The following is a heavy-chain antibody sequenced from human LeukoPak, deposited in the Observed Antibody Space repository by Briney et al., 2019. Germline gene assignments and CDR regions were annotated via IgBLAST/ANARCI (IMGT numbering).Heavy chain of an antibody. CDR3: ARGVSGSSRCYYYYYMDV. CDR2: MNPNSGNT. D-gene: IGHD3-10*01. CDR1: GYTFTSYD. V-gene: IGHV1-8*03. Sequence: ASVKVSCKASGYTFTSYDINWVRQATGQGLEWMGWMNPNSGNTGYAQEFQGRVTITRNTSISTAYMELSSLRSEDTAVYYCARGVSGSSRCYYYYYMDVWGKGTTVTVSS. J-gene: IGHJ6*03.